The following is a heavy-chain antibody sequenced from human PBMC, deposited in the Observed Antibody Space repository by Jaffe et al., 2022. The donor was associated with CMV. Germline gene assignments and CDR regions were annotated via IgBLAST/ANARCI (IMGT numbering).Heavy chain of an antibody. CDR2: IYSGGST. V-gene: IGHV3-53*01. Sequence: EVQLVESGGGLIQPGGSLRLSCAASGFTVSSNYMSWVRQAPGKGLEWVSVIYSGGSTYYADSVKGRFTISRDNSKNTLYLQMNSLRAEDTAVYYCARDIGPGYYYGMDVWGQGTTVTVSS. CDR1: GFTVSSNY. D-gene: IGHD1-26*01. J-gene: IGHJ6*02. CDR3: ARDIGPGYYYGMDV.